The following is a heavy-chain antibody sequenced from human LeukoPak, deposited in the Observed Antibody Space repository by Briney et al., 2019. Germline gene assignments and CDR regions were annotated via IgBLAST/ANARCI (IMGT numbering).Heavy chain of an antibody. CDR3: ARRWFGELSGVFDI. D-gene: IGHD3-10*01. J-gene: IGHJ3*02. Sequence: SETLSLTCTVSGGSISSSSYYWGWLRQPPGRGLEGIVGIYYSGSTYSNPSLTSQVTISRNTSNTHFTLKLSSVTAADTAVYYCARRWFGELSGVFDIWGQGTIVTVSS. V-gene: IGHV4-39*02. CDR2: IYYSGST. CDR1: GGSISSSSYY.